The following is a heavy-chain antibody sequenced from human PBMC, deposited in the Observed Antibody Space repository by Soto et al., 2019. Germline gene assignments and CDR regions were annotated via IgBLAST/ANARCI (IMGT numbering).Heavy chain of an antibody. Sequence: PRGSLKISCKGSGYSFTSYWIGWVRQMPGKGLEWMGIIYPGDSDTRYSPSFQGQVTISADKSISTAYLQWSSLKASDTAMYYCARPFDSSGFDAFDIWGQGTMVTVSS. J-gene: IGHJ3*02. CDR1: GYSFTSYW. CDR2: IYPGDSDT. D-gene: IGHD3-22*01. CDR3: ARPFDSSGFDAFDI. V-gene: IGHV5-51*01.